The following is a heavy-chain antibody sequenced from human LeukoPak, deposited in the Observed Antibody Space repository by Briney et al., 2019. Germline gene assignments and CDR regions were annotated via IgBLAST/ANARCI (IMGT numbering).Heavy chain of an antibody. Sequence: SETLSLTCTVSGGSISSYYWSWIRQPPGKRLEYLGYIYYSGSINYNPSLKGRVTISVDMSKSQFFLRLSSVTAADTAVYYCATHGVIGTKYYDYWGQGTLVTVSS. CDR2: IYYSGSI. CDR1: GGSISSYY. J-gene: IGHJ4*02. V-gene: IGHV4-59*01. CDR3: ATHGVIGTKYYDY. D-gene: IGHD2-21*01.